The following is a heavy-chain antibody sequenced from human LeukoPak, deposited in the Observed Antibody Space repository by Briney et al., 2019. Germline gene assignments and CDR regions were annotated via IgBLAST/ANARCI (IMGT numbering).Heavy chain of an antibody. CDR1: GFSLNNYA. D-gene: IGHD3-22*01. CDR2: MSYNEKYQ. Sequence: GRSLRLSCVVSGFSLNNYAVHWVRQAAGKGLEWVAIMSYNEKYQYYADSVRGRFTVSRDNTKNSVYLQMNSLRAKDTAVYYCASDPPHRFTMTRKDYWGQGILVTVSS. V-gene: IGHV3-30*04. CDR3: ASDPPHRFTMTRKDY. J-gene: IGHJ4*02.